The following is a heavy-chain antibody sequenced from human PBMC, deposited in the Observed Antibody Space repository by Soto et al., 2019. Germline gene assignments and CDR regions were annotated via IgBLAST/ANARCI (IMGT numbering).Heavy chain of an antibody. CDR1: GGSISSYY. CDR2: IYYSGTT. D-gene: IGHD1-7*01. J-gene: IGHJ4*02. V-gene: IGHV4-59*01. Sequence: SETLSLTCTVSGGSISSYYWSWIRQSPGKGLEWIGYIYYSGTTKYNPSLKSRVTISVVTSKNQFSLKLTSVTAADTAVYYCARHRTGTTSFDYWGQGTLVTVSS. CDR3: ARHRTGTTSFDY.